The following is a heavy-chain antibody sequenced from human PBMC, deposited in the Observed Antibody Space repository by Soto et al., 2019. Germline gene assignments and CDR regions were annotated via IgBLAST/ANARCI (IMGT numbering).Heavy chain of an antibody. CDR3: VRDGLDYYDTERLHFDN. CDR2: ISSSAVYI. CDR1: GFNFITYS. Sequence: GGSLRVSCAASGFNFITYSLSWVRQAPGKGLEWVASISSSAVYIDYADSVKGRFTISRDNANNSLYLQMNSLRAEDTATYYCVRDGLDYYDTERLHFDNWGQGTLVTVSS. V-gene: IGHV3-21*01. D-gene: IGHD3-22*01. J-gene: IGHJ4*02.